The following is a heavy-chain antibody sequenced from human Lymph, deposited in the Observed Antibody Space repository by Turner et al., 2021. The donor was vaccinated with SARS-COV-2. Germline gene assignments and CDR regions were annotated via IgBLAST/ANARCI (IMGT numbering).Heavy chain of an antibody. J-gene: IGHJ5*02. V-gene: IGHV1-69*04. CDR3: ARGRLDSFGGGYYSWFDP. D-gene: IGHD1-26*01. CDR2: IIPILGIA. Sequence: QFQLVQSWAEVKKPGSSVTVSCKASGGPFSSYAINWVRQAPGQGLEWMGRIIPILGIANYAQKFQGRVTITADKSTSTAYMELSSLRSEDTAVYYCARGRLDSFGGGYYSWFDPWGQGTLVTVSS. CDR1: GGPFSSYA.